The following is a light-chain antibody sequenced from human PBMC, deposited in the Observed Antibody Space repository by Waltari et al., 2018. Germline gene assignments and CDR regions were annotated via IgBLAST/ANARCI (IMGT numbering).Light chain of an antibody. CDR1: SSDIGTYNL. CDR2: EVS. V-gene: IGLV2-23*02. Sequence: QSALTQPASVSGSPGQSITISCTGTSSDIGTYNLVSWCQQYPGQGPKLIIYEVSKRPSGVSNHFTCSKSGNTAYLTISGLQAEDEAHYYCSSYAGGSWVFGRGTKVTVL. J-gene: IGLJ3*02. CDR3: SSYAGGSWV.